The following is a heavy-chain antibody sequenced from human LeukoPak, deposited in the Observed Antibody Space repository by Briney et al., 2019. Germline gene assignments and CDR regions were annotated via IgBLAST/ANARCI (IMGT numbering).Heavy chain of an antibody. Sequence: GASVKVSCKASGYTFTSYYMHWVRQAPGQGLEWMGIINPSGGSTSYAQKFQGRVTMTRDTSTSTVYMELSSLRSEDTAVYYCATAYCSSTSCYGSFDYWGQGTLVTVSS. CDR1: GYTFTSYY. CDR3: ATAYCSSTSCYGSFDY. D-gene: IGHD2-2*01. J-gene: IGHJ4*02. V-gene: IGHV1-46*01. CDR2: INPSGGST.